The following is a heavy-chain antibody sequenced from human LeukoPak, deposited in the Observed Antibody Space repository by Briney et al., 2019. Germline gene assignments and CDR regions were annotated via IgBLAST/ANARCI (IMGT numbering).Heavy chain of an antibody. Sequence: PSETLSLTCTVSGGSISSSSYYWGWIRQPPGKGLEWIGYIYYSGSTNYNPSLKSRVTISVDTSKNQFSLKLSSVTAADTAVYYCAGSGPLLWFGEFTGYFDYWGQGTLVTVSS. CDR2: IYYSGST. V-gene: IGHV4-61*05. CDR1: GGSISSSSYY. D-gene: IGHD3-10*01. CDR3: AGSGPLLWFGEFTGYFDY. J-gene: IGHJ4*02.